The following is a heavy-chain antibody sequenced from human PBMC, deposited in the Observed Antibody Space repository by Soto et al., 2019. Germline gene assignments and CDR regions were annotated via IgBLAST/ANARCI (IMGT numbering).Heavy chain of an antibody. J-gene: IGHJ3*01. CDR2: INGDGSST. V-gene: IGHV3-74*01. CDR1: GSTFSSYW. Sequence: GSLRLSCAASGSTFSSYWMHWVRQPPGKGLVWVSQINGDGSSTSYADSVKGRFTISRDNAKNTLFLQINSLRAEDTALYYCASLSASHATLDVWGQGTMVTV. CDR3: ASLSASHATLDV. D-gene: IGHD6-19*01.